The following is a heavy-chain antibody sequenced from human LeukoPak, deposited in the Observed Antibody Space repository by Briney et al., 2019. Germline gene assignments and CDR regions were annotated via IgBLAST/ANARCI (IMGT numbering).Heavy chain of an antibody. Sequence: SVKVSCKASGGTFSSYAISCVRQAPGQGLEWMGGIIPIFGTANYAQKFQGRVTITADESASAAYMELSSLRSEDTAVYYCARPKLTVQLERRYDLYYFDYWGQGTLVTVSS. J-gene: IGHJ4*02. CDR2: IIPIFGTA. CDR3: ARPKLTVQLERRYDLYYFDY. D-gene: IGHD1-1*01. CDR1: GGTFSSYA. V-gene: IGHV1-69*01.